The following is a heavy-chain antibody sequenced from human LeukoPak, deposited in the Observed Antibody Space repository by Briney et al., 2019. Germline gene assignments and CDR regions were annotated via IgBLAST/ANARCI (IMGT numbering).Heavy chain of an antibody. V-gene: IGHV4-39*07. CDR2: IYYRGSA. D-gene: IGHD4-23*01. CDR1: GGSISSSNHY. J-gene: IGHJ3*02. Sequence: SETLSLTCTGSGGSISSSNHYWGWIRQPPGKGLEWIGSIYYRGSAHYNPSLKSRVTISVDTSKNQFSLKLRSVTAADTAVYYCARDPTEVDGAFDIWGQGTMVTVSS. CDR3: ARDPTEVDGAFDI.